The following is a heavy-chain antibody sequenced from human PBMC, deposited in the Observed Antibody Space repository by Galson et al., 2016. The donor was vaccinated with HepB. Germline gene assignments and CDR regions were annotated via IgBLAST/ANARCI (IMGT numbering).Heavy chain of an antibody. Sequence: SETLSLTCTVSGGSISNKYWSWVRQPAGKGLEWLGRVYNSGSTIYDPSLRGRVTMSLATSKNQFSLRLTSVTAADTAVYYCARDNFVVVPSGYRSWGPKPKKDEYCYNGMDVWGQGTTVTVSS. CDR2: VYNSGST. V-gene: IGHV4-4*07. CDR3: ARDNFVVVPSGYRSWGPKPKKDEYCYNGMDV. D-gene: IGHD2-2*01. J-gene: IGHJ6*02. CDR1: GGSISNKY.